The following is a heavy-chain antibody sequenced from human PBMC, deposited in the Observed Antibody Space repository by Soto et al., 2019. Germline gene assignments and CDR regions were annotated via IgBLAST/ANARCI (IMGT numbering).Heavy chain of an antibody. V-gene: IGHV4-38-2*02. Sequence: SETQCLTCSVSGYSIISGYYWGWLQHPPGKGLEWIGSIYHSGSTYYNPSLKSRVTISVDTSKNQFSLKLSSVTAADTAVYYCARGGIARIYYYYGMDVWGQGTTVTVSS. CDR2: IYHSGST. CDR1: GYSIISGYY. J-gene: IGHJ6*02. D-gene: IGHD6-13*01. CDR3: ARGGIARIYYYYGMDV.